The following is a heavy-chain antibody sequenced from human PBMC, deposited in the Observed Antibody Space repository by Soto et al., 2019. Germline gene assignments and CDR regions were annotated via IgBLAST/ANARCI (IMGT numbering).Heavy chain of an antibody. CDR1: GFTFSRYW. CDR2: IKQDGGAK. V-gene: IGHV3-7*05. Sequence: GGSLRLSCAASGFTFSRYWMTWVRQAPGKGLEWVANIKQDGGAKYYVDSVKGRFTTSRDNAKNSLYLQMNSLRAEDTAVYYCAKAIYGGNSDFGYWGQGTLVTVSS. D-gene: IGHD4-17*01. J-gene: IGHJ4*02. CDR3: AKAIYGGNSDFGY.